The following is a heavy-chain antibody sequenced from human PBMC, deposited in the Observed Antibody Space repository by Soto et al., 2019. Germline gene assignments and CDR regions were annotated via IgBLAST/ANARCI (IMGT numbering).Heavy chain of an antibody. D-gene: IGHD5-12*01. CDR3: AADIVATMVFDY. CDR2: IIPIFGTA. Sequence: SVKVSCKASGGTFSSYAISWVRQAPGQGLEWMGGIIPIFGTANYAQKFQGRVTITRDMSTSTAYMELSSLRSEDTAVYYCAADIVATMVFDYWGQGTLVTVSS. J-gene: IGHJ4*02. CDR1: GGTFSSYA. V-gene: IGHV1-69*05.